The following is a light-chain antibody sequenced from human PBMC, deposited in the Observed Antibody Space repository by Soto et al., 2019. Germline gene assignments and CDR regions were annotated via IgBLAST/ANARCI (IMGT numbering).Light chain of an antibody. CDR1: QSLLHSSTKQHH. CDR3: QQYYSSPQT. CDR2: WAS. Sequence: DIVMTQSPESLGLSLGERATISCKSSQSLLHSSTKQHHLAWYQQKPRQPPKLLIYWASSRESGVPDRFSGSGSGTDFTLTISSLQADDVAVYYCQQYYSSPQTFGQGTKVDIK. V-gene: IGKV4-1*01. J-gene: IGKJ1*01.